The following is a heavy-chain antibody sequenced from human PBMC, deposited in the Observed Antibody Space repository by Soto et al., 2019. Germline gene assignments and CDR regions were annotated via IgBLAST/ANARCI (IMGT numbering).Heavy chain of an antibody. CDR1: GGTFSSYA. V-gene: IGHV1-69*13. CDR3: ARGMVEMATTKYWFDP. Sequence: ASVKVSCKASGGTFSSYAISWVRQAPGQGLEWMGGIIPIFGTANYAQKFQGRVTITADESTSTAYMELSSLRSEDTAVYYCARGMVEMATTKYWFDPWGQGTLVTVSS. CDR2: IIPIFGTA. J-gene: IGHJ5*02. D-gene: IGHD5-12*01.